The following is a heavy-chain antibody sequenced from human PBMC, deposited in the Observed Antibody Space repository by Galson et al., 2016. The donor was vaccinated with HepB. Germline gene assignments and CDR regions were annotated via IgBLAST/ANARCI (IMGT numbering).Heavy chain of an antibody. Sequence: SETLSLTCAVSGDSISNNYWWSWLRQSPGKGLEWLGEIYQTETANYNPSFTSRATISVDKSKNQISLRLASVTAADTAMYYCARGTLGTTATMAFDYWGQGTLVTVSS. CDR1: GDSISNNYW. J-gene: IGHJ4*02. CDR3: ARGTLGTTATMAFDY. CDR2: IYQTETA. V-gene: IGHV4-4*02. D-gene: IGHD1/OR15-1a*01.